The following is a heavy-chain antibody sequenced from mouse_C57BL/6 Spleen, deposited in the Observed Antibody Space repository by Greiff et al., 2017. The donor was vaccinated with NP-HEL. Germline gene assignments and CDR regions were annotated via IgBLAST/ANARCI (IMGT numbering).Heavy chain of an antibody. J-gene: IGHJ1*03. Sequence: EVQLQQSGPELVKPGASVKISCKASGYSFTGYYMNWVKQSPEKSLEWIGEINPSTGGTTYNQKFKAKATLTVDKSSSTAYMQLKSLTSEDSAVYYCARGGFTEGYWYFDVWGTGTTVTVSS. CDR3: ARGGFTEGYWYFDV. V-gene: IGHV1-42*01. CDR2: INPSTGGT. CDR1: GYSFTGYY. D-gene: IGHD1-1*01.